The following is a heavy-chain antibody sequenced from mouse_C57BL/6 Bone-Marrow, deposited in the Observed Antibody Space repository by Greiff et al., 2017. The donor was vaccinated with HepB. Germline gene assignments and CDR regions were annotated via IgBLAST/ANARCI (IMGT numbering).Heavy chain of an antibody. D-gene: IGHD2-4*01. CDR2: INPNNGGT. CDR1: GYTFTDYY. CDR3: ARNYDYDEGAMDY. Sequence: VQLQQSGPELVKPGASVKISCKASGYTFTDYYMNWVKQSHGKSLEWIGDINPNNGGTSYNQKFKGKATLTVDKSSSTAYMELLSLTSEDSAVYYCARNYDYDEGAMDYWGQGTSVTVSS. V-gene: IGHV1-26*01. J-gene: IGHJ4*01.